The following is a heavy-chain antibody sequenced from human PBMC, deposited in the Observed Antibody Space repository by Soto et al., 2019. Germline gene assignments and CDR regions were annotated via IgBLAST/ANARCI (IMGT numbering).Heavy chain of an antibody. CDR2: IYYSGIT. V-gene: IGHV4-59*01. CDR3: ARSQVPTYYYDSSGYWLDY. CDR1: GGXISKYY. J-gene: IGHJ4*02. Sequence: PSETLSLTCTVSGGXISKYYWSWIRQPTGKGLEWIGYIYYSGITDYNPSLKSRVTISVDTSKNQFSLKLSSVTAADTAVYYCARSQVPTYYYDSSGYWLDYWGQGALVTVSS. D-gene: IGHD3-22*01.